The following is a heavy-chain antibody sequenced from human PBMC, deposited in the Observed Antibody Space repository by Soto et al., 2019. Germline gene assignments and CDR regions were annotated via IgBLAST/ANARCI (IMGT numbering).Heavy chain of an antibody. D-gene: IGHD2-2*01. CDR1: GFTFSSYG. V-gene: IGHV3-33*01. CDR3: ARDRVVVVPDASPYYYYGMDV. Sequence: QVQLVESGGGVVQPGRSLRLSCAASGFTFSSYGMHWVRQAPGKGLEWVAVIWYDGSNKYYADSVKGRFTISRDNSKNTLYRQMNSLRAEDTAVYYCARDRVVVVPDASPYYYYGMDVWGQGTTVTVSS. J-gene: IGHJ6*02. CDR2: IWYDGSNK.